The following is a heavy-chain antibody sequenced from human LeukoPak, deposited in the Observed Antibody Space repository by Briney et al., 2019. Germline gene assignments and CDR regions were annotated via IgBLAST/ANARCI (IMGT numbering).Heavy chain of an antibody. V-gene: IGHV1-69*13. CDR2: IIPIFGTA. D-gene: IGHD1-26*01. CDR1: GGTFSSYA. Sequence: SVKVSCKASGGTFSSYAISWVRQAPGQGLEWMGGIIPIFGTANYAQKFQGRVTITADESTSTAYMELSSLRSEDTAVYYCATLRLHGSYPTDVAFGIWGQGTMVTVSS. CDR3: ATLRLHGSYPTDVAFGI. J-gene: IGHJ3*02.